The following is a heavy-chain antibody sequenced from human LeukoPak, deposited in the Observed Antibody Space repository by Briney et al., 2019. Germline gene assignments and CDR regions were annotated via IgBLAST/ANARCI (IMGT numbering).Heavy chain of an antibody. V-gene: IGHV1-46*01. CDR1: GYTFTSYY. D-gene: IGHD2-15*01. J-gene: IGHJ4*02. CDR2: INPSGGST. Sequence: PWASVKVSCKASGYTFTSYYMHWVRQAPGQGLEWMGIINPSGGSTSYAQKFQGRVTMTRDTSTSTVYMELSSLRSEDTAVYYCAREYCSGGSCYGLHYWGQGTLVTVSS. CDR3: AREYCSGGSCYGLHY.